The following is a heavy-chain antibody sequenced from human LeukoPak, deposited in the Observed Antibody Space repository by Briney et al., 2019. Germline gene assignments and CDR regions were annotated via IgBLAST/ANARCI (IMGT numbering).Heavy chain of an antibody. D-gene: IGHD1-1*01. V-gene: IGHV3-53*01. CDR1: GFIVSSIY. CDR2: IYSDGTT. CDR3: ARAPNWRFDH. J-gene: IGHJ4*02. Sequence: GGSLRLSCAASGFIVSSIYMNWVRQAPGKGLEWVSVIYSDGTTYYADSVKGRFTISRDDSKNTLYLHMNSLRAEDTAVYYCARAPNWRFDHWGQGTLVTVSS.